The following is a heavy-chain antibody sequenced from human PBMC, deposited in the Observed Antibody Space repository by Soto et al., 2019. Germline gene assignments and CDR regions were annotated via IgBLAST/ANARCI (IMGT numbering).Heavy chain of an antibody. V-gene: IGHV3-23*01. J-gene: IGHJ6*02. CDR2: ISGSGGST. Sequence: EVQLLESGGGLVQPGGSLRLSCAASGFTFTSYAMIWVRQAPGKGLEWVSAISGSGGSTYYADSGKGRFTISRDNSKNTVYLQMNSLRAEDTVVYYCARVQCTGGSCFSSYYYYYGMDVWGQGTTVTVSS. D-gene: IGHD2-15*01. CDR1: GFTFTSYA. CDR3: ARVQCTGGSCFSSYYYYYGMDV.